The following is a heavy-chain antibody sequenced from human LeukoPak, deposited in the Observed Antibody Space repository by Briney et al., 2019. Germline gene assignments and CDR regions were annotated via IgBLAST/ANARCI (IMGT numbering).Heavy chain of an antibody. CDR1: GFTFSSYW. CDR3: PRLAGEGKDL. Sequence: PGGSLRLSCAASGFTFSSYWMHWVRQAPGKGLVWVSHIKTDGSTTNYADSVKGRFTIYRDNAKDSLYLQMNSLRVEDTALYYCPRLAGEGKDLWGQGTLVTVSS. J-gene: IGHJ5*02. V-gene: IGHV3-74*01. D-gene: IGHD7-27*01. CDR2: IKTDGSTT.